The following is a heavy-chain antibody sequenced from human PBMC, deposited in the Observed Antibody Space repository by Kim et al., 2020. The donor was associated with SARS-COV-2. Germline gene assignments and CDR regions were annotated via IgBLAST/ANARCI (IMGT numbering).Heavy chain of an antibody. V-gene: IGHV1-2*06. CDR3: ARDSSIFGVVITPLSYYYGMDV. Sequence: ASVKVSCKASGYTFTGYYMHWVRQAPGQGLEWMGRINPNSGRTNYAQKFQGRVTMTRDTSISTAYMELSRLRSDDTAVYYCARDSSIFGVVITPLSYYYGMDVWGQGTTVTVSS. CDR1: GYTFTGYY. CDR2: INPNSGRT. J-gene: IGHJ6*02. D-gene: IGHD3-3*01.